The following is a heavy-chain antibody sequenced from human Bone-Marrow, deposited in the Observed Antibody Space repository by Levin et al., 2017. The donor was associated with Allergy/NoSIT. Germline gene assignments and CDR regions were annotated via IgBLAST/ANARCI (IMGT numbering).Heavy chain of an antibody. V-gene: IGHV4-59*01. CDR1: GGSISSYY. Sequence: SETLSLTCTVSGGSISSYYWSWIRQPPGKGLEWIGYIYYSGSTNYNPSLKSRVTISVDTSKNQFSLKLSSVTAADTAVYYCARDRMYGSGYYYGMDGWGQGTTVTVSS. CDR3: ARDRMYGSGYYYGMDG. CDR2: IYYSGST. J-gene: IGHJ6*02. D-gene: IGHD3-10*01.